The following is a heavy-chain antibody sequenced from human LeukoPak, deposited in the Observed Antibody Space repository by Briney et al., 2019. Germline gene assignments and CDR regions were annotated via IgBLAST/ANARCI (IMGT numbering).Heavy chain of an antibody. CDR2: IWYDGSNK. CDR1: GSTFSSYG. D-gene: IGHD3-9*01. V-gene: IGHV3-33*01. J-gene: IGHJ4*02. Sequence: GGSLRLSCAASGSTFSSYGMHWVRQAPGKGLEWVAVIWYDGSNKYYADSVKGRFSVSRDNSKNTMYLQMNSLRTEDTAVYYCMREGDWAYWGQGTLVTVSS. CDR3: MREGDWAY.